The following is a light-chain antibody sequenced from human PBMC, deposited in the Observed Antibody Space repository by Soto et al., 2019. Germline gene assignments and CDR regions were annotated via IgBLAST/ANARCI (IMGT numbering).Light chain of an antibody. CDR3: QQYNTWLWT. J-gene: IGKJ1*01. Sequence: EVVMTQSPATLSVSPGERATLSCRASQSVNANLAWYQQKPGQAPRLLIHGASNRATGIPARFRGSGFWTEFILTISSLQSEDFAVYYCQQYNTWLWTFGQGTKVEI. V-gene: IGKV3-15*01. CDR2: GAS. CDR1: QSVNAN.